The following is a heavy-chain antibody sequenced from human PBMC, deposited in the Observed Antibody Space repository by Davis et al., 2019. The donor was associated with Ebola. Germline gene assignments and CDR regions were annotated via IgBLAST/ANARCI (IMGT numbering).Heavy chain of an antibody. Sequence: GESLKISCAASGFTFSTYAMHWVRQAPGKGLEWVSAISGSGGSTYYADSVKGRFTISRDNSKNTLYLQMNSLRAEDTAVYYCARDGLGSLVDWLFGWFDPWGQGTLVTVSS. D-gene: IGHD3-9*01. CDR1: GFTFSTYA. V-gene: IGHV3-23*01. J-gene: IGHJ5*02. CDR2: ISGSGGST. CDR3: ARDGLGSLVDWLFGWFDP.